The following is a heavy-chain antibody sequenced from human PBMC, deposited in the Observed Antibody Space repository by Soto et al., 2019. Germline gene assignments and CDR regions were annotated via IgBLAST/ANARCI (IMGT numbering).Heavy chain of an antibody. V-gene: IGHV3-23*01. Sequence: EVQLLESGGDLVQPGGSQRLSCAASGFTFNDYAMTWVRQAPGKGLEWVSSITSSGDSIYYADSVKGRFTVSRDNSNNILYMRMNSLTAGDTAIYYCAKPDLRGYYYSYWGQGTLVTVS. CDR2: ITSSGDSI. CDR3: AKPDLRGYYYSY. D-gene: IGHD3-22*01. J-gene: IGHJ4*02. CDR1: GFTFNDYA.